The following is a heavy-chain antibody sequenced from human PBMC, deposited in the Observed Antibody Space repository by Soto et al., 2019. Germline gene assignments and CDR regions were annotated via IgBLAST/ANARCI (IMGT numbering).Heavy chain of an antibody. J-gene: IGHJ4*02. V-gene: IGHV4-31*03. D-gene: IGHD5-12*01. Sequence: SQTLSLTCTVSGGSISSGGYYWRWIRPHPGKGLEWIGYIYYSGSTYYNPSLKSRVTISVDTSKNQFSLKLSSVTAADTAVYYRARATRYIVATIPDYWGQGTLVTVSS. CDR1: GGSISSGGYY. CDR2: IYYSGST. CDR3: ARATRYIVATIPDY.